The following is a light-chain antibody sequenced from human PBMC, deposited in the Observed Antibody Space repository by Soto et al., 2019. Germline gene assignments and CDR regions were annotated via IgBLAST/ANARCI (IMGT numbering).Light chain of an antibody. CDR2: DDN. J-gene: IGLJ1*01. Sequence: SYELAQPPSGSVAPGQTARISCGGNDIASKSVHWSQQKPGQAPVLVVYDDNDRPSGIPERFSGSNSGDTATLTISRVEAGDEADYYCQVWDSSSDHYGFGSGTKVTVL. CDR1: DIASKS. V-gene: IGLV3-21*02. CDR3: QVWDSSSDHYG.